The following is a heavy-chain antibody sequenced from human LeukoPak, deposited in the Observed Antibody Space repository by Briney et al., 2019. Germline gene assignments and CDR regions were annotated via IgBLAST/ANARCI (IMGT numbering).Heavy chain of an antibody. J-gene: IGHJ4*02. CDR3: TRDRGTRRYDFWSGSLSPPFDY. D-gene: IGHD3-3*01. Sequence: GGSLRLSCTASGFTFGDYAMSWVRQAPGKGLEWVGFIRSKAYGGTTEYAASVKGRFTISRDDSKSIAYLQMNSLKTEDTAVYYCTRDRGTRRYDFWSGSLSPPFDYWGQGTLVTVSS. V-gene: IGHV3-49*04. CDR1: GFTFGDYA. CDR2: IRSKAYGGTT.